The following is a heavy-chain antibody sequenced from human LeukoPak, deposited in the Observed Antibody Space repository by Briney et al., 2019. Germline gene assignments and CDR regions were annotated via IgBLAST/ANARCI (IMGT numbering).Heavy chain of an antibody. Sequence: GGSLRLSCAASGVTVSSNYMSWVRQAPGKGLEWVSVIYSGGSTYYADSVKGRFTISRDNSKNTLYLQMNSLRAEDTAVYYCARLIPGGQADVWGKGTTVTVSS. CDR2: IYSGGST. J-gene: IGHJ6*04. V-gene: IGHV3-53*01. D-gene: IGHD3-10*01. CDR3: ARLIPGGQADV. CDR1: GVTVSSNY.